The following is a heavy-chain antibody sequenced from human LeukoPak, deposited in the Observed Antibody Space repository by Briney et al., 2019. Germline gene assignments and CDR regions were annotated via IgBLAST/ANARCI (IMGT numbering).Heavy chain of an antibody. CDR1: GFTFNTDA. CDR3: AKDQGYSYYYLDY. D-gene: IGHD5-18*01. Sequence: GGSLRLSCAASGFTFNTDAMSWVRQAPGKGLEWVSGINGNGASTYYSDSVKGRFTISRDNSKNTLYLQMSSLRAEDTAIYYCAKDQGYSYYYLDYWGQGTLVTVSS. CDR2: INGNGAST. J-gene: IGHJ4*02. V-gene: IGHV3-23*01.